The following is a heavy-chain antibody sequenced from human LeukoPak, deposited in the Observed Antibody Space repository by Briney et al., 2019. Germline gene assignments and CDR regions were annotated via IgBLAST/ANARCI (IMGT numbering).Heavy chain of an antibody. CDR2: VNQGGTQK. Sequence: GGSLRLSCAASGFTFSTQWMSWVRQAPGKGLEWVAIVNQGGTQKYYVDSVKGRFTISRGNAENSLYLQMNSLRAEDTAVYYCAREHYFYYLDAWGKGTTVTVSS. V-gene: IGHV3-7*01. CDR3: AREHYFYYLDA. J-gene: IGHJ6*03. CDR1: GFTFSTQW.